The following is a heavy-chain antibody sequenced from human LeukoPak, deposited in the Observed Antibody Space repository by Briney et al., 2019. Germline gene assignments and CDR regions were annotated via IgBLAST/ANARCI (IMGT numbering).Heavy chain of an antibody. CDR1: GGSFSGYY. CDR2: INHSGST. Sequence: SETLSLTCAVYGGSFSGYYWSWIRQPPGKGLEWIGEINHSGSTSYNPSLKSRVTISVDTSKNQFSLKLSSVTAADTAVYYCARGRTDYDSSISVGYFDYWGQGTLVTVSS. CDR3: ARGRTDYDSSISVGYFDY. D-gene: IGHD3-22*01. V-gene: IGHV4-34*01. J-gene: IGHJ4*02.